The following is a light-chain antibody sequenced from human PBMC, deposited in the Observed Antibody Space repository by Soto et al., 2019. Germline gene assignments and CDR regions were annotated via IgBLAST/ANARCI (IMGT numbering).Light chain of an antibody. V-gene: IGLV2-14*01. Sequence: QSALTQPASVSGSPGQSITISCTGTSSDVGGYNFVSWYQQHPGKAPKLMIYEVNNRPSGVSNRFSGSKSGNTASLTISGLRAEDEADYYCSSYTSGSTVVFGGGTKLTVL. CDR2: EVN. CDR1: SSDVGGYNF. CDR3: SSYTSGSTVV. J-gene: IGLJ3*02.